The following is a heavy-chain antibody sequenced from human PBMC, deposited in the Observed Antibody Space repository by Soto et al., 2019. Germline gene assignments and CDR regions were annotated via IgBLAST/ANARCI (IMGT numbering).Heavy chain of an antibody. Sequence: QVQLVQSGAEVKKPGASVKVSCKASGYTFTGYYMHWVRQAPGQGLEWMGWINPNSGGTNYAQKFQGWVTMTRDTSISTAYMELSRRRSDDTAVYYCARAPGYSSGWYTDYYYYGMDVWGQGTTVTVSS. V-gene: IGHV1-2*04. CDR2: INPNSGGT. CDR1: GYTFTGYY. CDR3: ARAPGYSSGWYTDYYYYGMDV. J-gene: IGHJ6*02. D-gene: IGHD6-13*01.